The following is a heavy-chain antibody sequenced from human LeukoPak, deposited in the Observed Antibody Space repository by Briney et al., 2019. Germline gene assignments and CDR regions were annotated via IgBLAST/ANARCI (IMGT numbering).Heavy chain of an antibody. V-gene: IGHV3-23*01. J-gene: IGHJ6*02. CDR2: INCSGGTT. Sequence: SGGSLSLSCAASGFTISSYAMSWVRQAPGKGLEWVSAINCSGGTTYYPDSVKGRFTISRDNSKTTLYLQMNSLSAEDTAVYYCAKGVGPHYGSGSYNGQSMDVWGQGTTVTVSS. CDR3: AKGVGPHYGSGSYNGQSMDV. CDR1: GFTISSYA. D-gene: IGHD3-10*01.